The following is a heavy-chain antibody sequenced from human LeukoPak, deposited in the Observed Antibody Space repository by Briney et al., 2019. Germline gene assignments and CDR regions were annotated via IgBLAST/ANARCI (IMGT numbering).Heavy chain of an antibody. Sequence: GGSLRLSCAASGFTFSSYSMNWVRQAPGKGLEWVSSISSSSSYIYYADSVKGRFTISRDNAKNSLYLQMNSLRAEDTAVYYCARSGHCISTSCYSIWRRSLYGMDVWGQGTTVTVSS. CDR1: GFTFSSYS. V-gene: IGHV3-21*04. CDR3: ARSGHCISTSCYSIWRRSLYGMDV. J-gene: IGHJ6*02. D-gene: IGHD2-2*02. CDR2: ISSSSSYI.